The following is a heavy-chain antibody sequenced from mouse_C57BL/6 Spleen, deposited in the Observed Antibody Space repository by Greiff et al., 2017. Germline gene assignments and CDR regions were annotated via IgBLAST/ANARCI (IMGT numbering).Heavy chain of an antibody. CDR3: TGGSRDYYFDY. CDR2: IDPENGDT. V-gene: IGHV14-4*01. J-gene: IGHJ2*01. CDR1: GFNIKDDY. Sequence: VQLKQSGAELVRPGASVKLSCTASGFNIKDDYMHWVKQRPEQGLEWIGWIDPENGDTEYASKFQGKATITADTSSNTAYLQLSSLTSEDTAVYYCTGGSRDYYFDYWGQGTTLTVSS. D-gene: IGHD1-1*01.